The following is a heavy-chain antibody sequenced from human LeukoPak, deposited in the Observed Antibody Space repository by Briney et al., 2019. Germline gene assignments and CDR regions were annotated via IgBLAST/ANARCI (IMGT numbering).Heavy chain of an antibody. V-gene: IGHV3-11*01. CDR2: ISISGTTT. CDR1: GFTFSDYY. J-gene: IGHJ4*02. D-gene: IGHD3-10*01. Sequence: GGPLRLSCAASGFTFSDYYMTWIRQTPGKGLEWVSYISISGTTTFYVDSVKGRFTISRDNTKNSLYLQMNSLRAEDTAMYYCARGTMASDFWGQGTLVTVSS. CDR3: ARGTMASDF.